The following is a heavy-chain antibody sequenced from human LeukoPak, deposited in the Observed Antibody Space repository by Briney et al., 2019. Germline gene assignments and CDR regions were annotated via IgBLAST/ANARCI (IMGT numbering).Heavy chain of an antibody. V-gene: IGHV3-48*04. D-gene: IGHD5-24*01. CDR1: GFTFSSHG. CDR2: ISPSGSIS. J-gene: IGHJ6*03. Sequence: GGSLRLSCAASGFTFSSHGINWVRQAPGKGLEWVSGISPSGSISYYADSVKGRFTISRDNAKKSLYLQVNSLRAEDTAVYYCARTGDGYSSFSYYYYMDVWGKGTTVSVSS. CDR3: ARTGDGYSSFSYYYYMDV.